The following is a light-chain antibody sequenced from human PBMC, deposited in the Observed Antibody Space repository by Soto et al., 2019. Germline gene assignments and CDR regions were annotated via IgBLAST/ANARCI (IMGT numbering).Light chain of an antibody. Sequence: QSALTQSPSASGSPGQSVTISCTGTENDIGVYDFVSWYQHHPGKAPRLIIYEVVQRPSGVPDRFSGSKSGNTASLTVSGLQAADEADYFCKSHAGSNNYVFGSGTKVTV. CDR3: KSHAGSNNYV. J-gene: IGLJ1*01. V-gene: IGLV2-8*01. CDR1: ENDIGVYDF. CDR2: EVV.